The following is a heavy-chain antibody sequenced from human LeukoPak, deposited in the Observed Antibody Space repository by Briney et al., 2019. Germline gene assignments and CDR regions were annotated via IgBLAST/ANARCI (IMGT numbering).Heavy chain of an antibody. J-gene: IGHJ4*02. V-gene: IGHV4-39*01. CDR1: GGSIGRSSYY. CDR3: ARSGLGAGTHSFDY. D-gene: IGHD3-16*01. Sequence: PSETLSLTCTVSGGSIGRSSYYWVWIRQPPGKGLEWIGSIYYSGTAYNNPSLKSRVIIPIDPSNNQFSLKVASVTAADTAVYFCARSGLGAGTHSFDYWGQGNVVTVSS. CDR2: IYYSGTA.